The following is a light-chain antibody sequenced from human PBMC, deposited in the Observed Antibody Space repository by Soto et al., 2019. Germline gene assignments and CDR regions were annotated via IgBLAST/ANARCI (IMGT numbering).Light chain of an antibody. CDR1: RGISSN. CDR3: MQALHTPRT. J-gene: IGKJ1*01. V-gene: IGKV3-15*01. Sequence: IVMTQSPATLSVSPGERATLSCRASRGISSNLAWYQQKPGQAPRLLIYDASTRASGVPDRFSGSGSGTDFTLKISRVEAEDVGVYYCMQALHTPRTFGQGTKVEIK. CDR2: DAS.